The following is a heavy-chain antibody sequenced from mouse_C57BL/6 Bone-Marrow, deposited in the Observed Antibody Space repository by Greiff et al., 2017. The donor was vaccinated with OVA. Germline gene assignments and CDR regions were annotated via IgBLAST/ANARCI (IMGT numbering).Heavy chain of an antibody. J-gene: IGHJ1*03. CDR1: GFTFTDYY. CDR3: ARYSKRYFDV. CDR2: IRNKANGYTT. Sequence: EVMLVESGGGLVKPGGSLSLSCAASGFTFTDYYMSWVRQPPGKALEWMGFIRNKANGYTTEYSASVKGRFTISREHSQSILYLHMNALRAEDSATYYCARYSKRYFDVWGTGTTVTVSS. V-gene: IGHV7-3*01.